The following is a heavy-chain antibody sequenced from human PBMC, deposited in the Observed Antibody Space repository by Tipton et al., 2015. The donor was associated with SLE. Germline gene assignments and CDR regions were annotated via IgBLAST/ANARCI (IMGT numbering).Heavy chain of an antibody. V-gene: IGHV4-34*01. Sequence: TLSLTCAVYGGSFNGYYWSWIRQPPGKGLEWIGEITPSGSTNCNPSLKSRVTLSVDTSKSQFSLKLSSVTAADTAVYYCARSPIFGVVTHFDYWGQGTLVTVSS. CDR2: ITPSGST. CDR3: ARSPIFGVVTHFDY. D-gene: IGHD3-3*01. CDR1: GGSFNGYY. J-gene: IGHJ4*02.